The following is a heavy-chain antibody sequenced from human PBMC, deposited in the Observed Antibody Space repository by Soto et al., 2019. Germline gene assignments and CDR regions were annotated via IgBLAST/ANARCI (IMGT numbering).Heavy chain of an antibody. D-gene: IGHD3-9*01. V-gene: IGHV4-4*02. CDR2: IYHSGST. Sequence: PSETLSLTCAVSGGSISSSNWWSWVRPPPGKGLEWVGGIYHSGSTNYNPSLKSRVTISVDKSKNQFSLKLSSVTAADTAVYYCARMGGRNYDILTGYYMVYYYYGMDVWGQGTTVTVSS. CDR1: GGSISSSNW. J-gene: IGHJ6*02. CDR3: ARMGGRNYDILTGYYMVYYYYGMDV.